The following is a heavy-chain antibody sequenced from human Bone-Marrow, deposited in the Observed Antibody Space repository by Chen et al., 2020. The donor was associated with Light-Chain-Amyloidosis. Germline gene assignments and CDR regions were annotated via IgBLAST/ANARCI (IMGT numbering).Heavy chain of an antibody. CDR2: INGGWGST. CDR1: GFTFSSDW. CDR3: ARAYCSGDSCPNSLGY. V-gene: IGHV3-74*01. Sequence: EAQLVESGVGVVQPGGSQRLSCAASGFTFSSDWMHWVRQAPGKGLVWVSRINGGWGSTSDADSVKSRFTISRDNAKNTLYLQVSSLRAEDTAVYYCARAYCSGDSCPNSLGYWGQGALVTVSS. D-gene: IGHD2-15*01. J-gene: IGHJ4*02.